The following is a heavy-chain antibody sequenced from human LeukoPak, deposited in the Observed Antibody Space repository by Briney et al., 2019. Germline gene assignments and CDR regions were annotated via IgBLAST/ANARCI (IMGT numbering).Heavy chain of an antibody. J-gene: IGHJ3*02. CDR3: ARHKIKNLTYYDFWSGPDSDAFDI. Sequence: SETLSLTCTVSGDSISSYYWSWIRQPPGKGLEWIGYIYYSGSTNYNPSLKSRVTISADTSKNQFSLKLSSVTAADTAVYYCARHKIKNLTYYDFWSGPDSDAFDIWGQGTMVTVSS. V-gene: IGHV4-59*08. CDR2: IYYSGST. CDR1: GDSISSYY. D-gene: IGHD3-3*01.